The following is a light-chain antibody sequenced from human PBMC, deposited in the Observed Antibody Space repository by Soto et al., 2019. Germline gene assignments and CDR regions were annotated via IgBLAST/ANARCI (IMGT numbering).Light chain of an antibody. Sequence: QSLLTQPASVSWSPGQSITISCPGNRIVVGVYNYVAWYQQHPGKAPQLMIYDVSSRPSGFSYRFSGSKSDNTASLTISGLQAEDEADYYCSSFTTSNTRVFGTGTSHRP. J-gene: IGLJ1*01. V-gene: IGLV2-14*03. CDR2: DVS. CDR1: RIVVGVYNY. CDR3: SSFTTSNTRV.